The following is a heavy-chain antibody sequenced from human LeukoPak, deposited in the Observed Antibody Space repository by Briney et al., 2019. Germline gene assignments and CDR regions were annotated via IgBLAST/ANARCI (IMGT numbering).Heavy chain of an antibody. J-gene: IGHJ4*02. V-gene: IGHV4-4*07. CDR2: IYTSGVT. D-gene: IGHD3-22*01. Sequence: SETLSLTCTVSGGSMSSFYWDWIRQPAGKGLQWIGRIYTSGVTNYNPSLKSRVIMSVDTSKNQFSLKLSSVTAADTAVYYCARESTSGDGSGYPYYFDYWGPGTMVTVSS. CDR3: ARESTSGDGSGYPYYFDY. CDR1: GGSMSSFY.